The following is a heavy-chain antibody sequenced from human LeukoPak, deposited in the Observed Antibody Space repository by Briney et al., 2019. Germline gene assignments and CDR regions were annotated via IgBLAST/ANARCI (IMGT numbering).Heavy chain of an antibody. D-gene: IGHD3-3*01. CDR3: ARVGGWRGPLNY. CDR2: MNPNSGNT. J-gene: IGHJ4*02. Sequence: ASVKVSCKASGYTFTSYDINWVRRATGQGLEWMGWMNPNSGNTGYAQKFQGRVTMTRNTSISTAYMELSSLRSEDTAVYYCARVGGWRGPLNYWGQGTLVTVSS. V-gene: IGHV1-8*01. CDR1: GYTFTSYD.